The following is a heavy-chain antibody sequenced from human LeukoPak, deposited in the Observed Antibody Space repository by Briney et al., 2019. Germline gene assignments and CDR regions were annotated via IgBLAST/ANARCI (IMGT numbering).Heavy chain of an antibody. CDR1: GFTFSSYA. J-gene: IGHJ4*02. CDR3: AKDGGYCSSTSCYVSFDY. V-gene: IGHV3-23*01. D-gene: IGHD2-2*01. Sequence: PGGSLRLSFAASGFTFSSYAMSWVRQAPGKGLEWVSAISGSGGSTYYADSVKGRFTISRDNSKNTLYLQMNSLRAEDTAVYYCAKDGGYCSSTSCYVSFDYWGQGTLVTVSS. CDR2: ISGSGGST.